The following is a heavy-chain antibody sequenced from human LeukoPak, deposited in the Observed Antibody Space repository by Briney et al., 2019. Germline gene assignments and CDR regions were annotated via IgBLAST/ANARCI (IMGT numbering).Heavy chain of an antibody. Sequence: SETLSLTCTVSGGSFSSYYWSWIRQPPGKGLEWIGRIYISGTTNYNSSLKSRITMSLDTSKNQLSLKLSSVTAADTAVYYCARDEAGSGYIDYWGQGTLVTVSS. J-gene: IGHJ4*01. CDR2: IYISGTT. CDR1: GGSFSSYY. CDR3: ARDEAGSGYIDY. D-gene: IGHD3-22*01. V-gene: IGHV4-4*07.